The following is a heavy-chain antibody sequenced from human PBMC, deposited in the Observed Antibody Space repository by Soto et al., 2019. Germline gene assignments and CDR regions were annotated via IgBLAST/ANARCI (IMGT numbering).Heavy chain of an antibody. V-gene: IGHV1-8*01. D-gene: IGHD2-2*01. J-gene: IGHJ4*02. CDR1: GYTFTSYD. Sequence: QVQLVQSGAEVKKPGASVTVSCKASGYTFTSYDINWVRQATGQGLEWMGWMNPNSGNTGYAQKFQGRVTMTRNTSISTAYMELSSLRSEDTAVYYCASRIVVVPSTLVDYWGQGTLVTVSS. CDR2: MNPNSGNT. CDR3: ASRIVVVPSTLVDY.